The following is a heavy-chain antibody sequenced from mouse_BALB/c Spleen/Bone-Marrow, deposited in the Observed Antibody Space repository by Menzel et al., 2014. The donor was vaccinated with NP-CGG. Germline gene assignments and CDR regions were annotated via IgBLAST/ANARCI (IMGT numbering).Heavy chain of an antibody. CDR2: ILPGSGIT. CDR3: ARSPY. J-gene: IGHJ3*01. CDR1: GYTFNSYW. Sequence: VQLQQSGAELLKPGASVKISCKATGYTFNSYWIEWVKQRPGHGLEWIGEILPGSGITNYNEKFXVKATFNADTSSNTAYMQLSSLTSEDSAVYYCARSPYWGQGTLVTVSA. V-gene: IGHV1-9*01.